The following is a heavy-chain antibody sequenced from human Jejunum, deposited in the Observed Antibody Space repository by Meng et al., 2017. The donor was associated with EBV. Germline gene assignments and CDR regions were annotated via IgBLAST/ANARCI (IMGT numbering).Heavy chain of an antibody. Sequence: VQLVGSGGSLVKPGESLRLSCAASGFTLSTYWMHWVRQAPGKGLVWVSRIRSDGRSITYADSVKGRFTISRDNAKNTLYLQMNSLRVEDTAVYYCATGQGDSRYYFDSWSQGTLVTVSS. V-gene: IGHV3-74*01. CDR3: ATGQGDSRYYFDS. CDR2: IRSDGRSI. D-gene: IGHD3-10*01. CDR1: GFTLSTYW. J-gene: IGHJ4*02.